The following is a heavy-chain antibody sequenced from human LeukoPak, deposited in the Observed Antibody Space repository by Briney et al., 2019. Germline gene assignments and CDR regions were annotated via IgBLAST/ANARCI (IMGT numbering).Heavy chain of an antibody. CDR1: GFSLITSGMC. CDR2: IDWDDDK. V-gene: IGHV2-70*11. Sequence: KSGPTLVNPTQTLTLTCTFSGFSLITSGMCVSWIRQPPGKALEWLARIDWDDDKYYSTSLKTRLTISKDTSKNQVVLTMTNMDPVDTATYYCARTHKTGDRTLYYFDYWGQGTLVTVSS. CDR3: ARTHKTGDRTLYYFDY. J-gene: IGHJ4*02. D-gene: IGHD7-27*01.